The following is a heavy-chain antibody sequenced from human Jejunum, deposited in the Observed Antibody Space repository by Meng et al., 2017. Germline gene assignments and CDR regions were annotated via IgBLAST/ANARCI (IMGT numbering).Heavy chain of an antibody. D-gene: IGHD1-1*01. Sequence: QKHLQGSGPGLVKPSQTLSLTCTVPGASMSSGNYYWTWIRQHPGKGLEWIGYIYYSGSTYYNPSLQSLVTISIDMSENQFSLKLTSVTAADTAVYYCARVNWTSSYWYFDLWGRGTLVTVSS. J-gene: IGHJ2*01. CDR1: GASMSSGNYY. V-gene: IGHV4-31*01. CDR3: ARVNWTSSYWYFDL. CDR2: IYYSGST.